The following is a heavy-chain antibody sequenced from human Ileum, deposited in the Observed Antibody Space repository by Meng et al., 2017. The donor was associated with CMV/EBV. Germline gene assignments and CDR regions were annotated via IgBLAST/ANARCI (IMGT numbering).Heavy chain of an antibody. CDR3: AKDLAAGDFWSGYPQSGRAPVLFDGMDV. CDR2: ISSGSGTTT. Sequence: GESLKISCAASGFDFNDYYMTWIRQAPGKGLEWVSYISSGSGTTTYYADSVRGRFTISRDNGKNSLYLQMNSLRAEDTAVYYCAKDLAAGDFWSGYPQSGRAPVLFDGMDVWGQGTTVTVSS. V-gene: IGHV3-11*01. D-gene: IGHD3-3*01. CDR1: GFDFNDYY. J-gene: IGHJ6*02.